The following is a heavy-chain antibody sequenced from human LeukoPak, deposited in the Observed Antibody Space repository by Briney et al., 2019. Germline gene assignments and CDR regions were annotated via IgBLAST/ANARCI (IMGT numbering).Heavy chain of an antibody. CDR2: IIPIFGTA. CDR3: ASGSIYYYGSGSYRGYYYYMDV. Sequence: SVKVSCKASGGTFSSYAISWVRQAPGQGLEWMGGIIPIFGTANYAQKFQGRVTITTDESTSTAYMELSSLRSEDTAVYYCASGSIYYYGSGSYRGYYYYMDVGGKGTTVTVSS. CDR1: GGTFSSYA. D-gene: IGHD3-10*01. J-gene: IGHJ6*03. V-gene: IGHV1-69*05.